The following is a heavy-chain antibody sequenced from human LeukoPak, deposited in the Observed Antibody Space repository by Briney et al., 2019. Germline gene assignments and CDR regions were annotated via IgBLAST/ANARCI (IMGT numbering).Heavy chain of an antibody. J-gene: IGHJ6*03. Sequence: SGTLSLTCAVYGGSFSGYYWSWIRQPPGKGLEWIGEINHSGSTNYNPSLKSRVTISVDTSKNQFSLELSSVTAADTAVYYCARVWAHYYYYMDVWGKGTTVTVSS. V-gene: IGHV4-34*01. CDR2: INHSGST. D-gene: IGHD3-16*01. CDR1: GGSFSGYY. CDR3: ARVWAHYYYYMDV.